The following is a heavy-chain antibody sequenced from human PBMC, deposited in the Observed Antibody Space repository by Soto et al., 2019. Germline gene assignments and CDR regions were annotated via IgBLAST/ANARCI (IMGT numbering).Heavy chain of an antibody. CDR2: TYYRSKWYN. V-gene: IGHV6-1*01. J-gene: IGHJ6*02. Sequence: QVQLQQSGPGLVKPSQTLSLTCAISGDSVSSNSAAWNWIRQSPSRGLEWLGRTYYRSKWYNDYAVSVKSRITINPDTSKNQFSLQLNSVTPEDTAVYYCARDHKRAVADAYYYYYGMDVWGQGTTVTVSS. CDR1: GDSVSSNSAA. CDR3: ARDHKRAVADAYYYYYGMDV. D-gene: IGHD6-19*01.